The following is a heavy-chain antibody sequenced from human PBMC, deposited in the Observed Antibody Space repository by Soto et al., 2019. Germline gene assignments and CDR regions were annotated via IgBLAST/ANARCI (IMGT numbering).Heavy chain of an antibody. CDR1: GFTFSDYV. J-gene: IGHJ4*02. Sequence: GGSLRLSCAASGFTFSDYVMHWVRQAPGKGLEWLAVISYDGSNKYYADSVKGRFTISRDNSKNTLYLQVNSLGAEDTAVYYCAKGPFSGTYYIDYWGQGTLVTVSS. D-gene: IGHD1-26*01. V-gene: IGHV3-30*18. CDR2: ISYDGSNK. CDR3: AKGPFSGTYYIDY.